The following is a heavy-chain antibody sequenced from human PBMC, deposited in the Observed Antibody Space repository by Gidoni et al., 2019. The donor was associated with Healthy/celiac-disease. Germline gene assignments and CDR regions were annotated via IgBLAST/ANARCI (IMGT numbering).Heavy chain of an antibody. CDR2: GGTT. CDR3: TTDGVTYYDFWSGYQDFDY. J-gene: IGHJ4*02. Sequence: GGTTDYAAPVKGRFTISRDDSKNTLYLQMNSLKTEDTAVYYCTTDGVTYYDFWSGYQDFDYWGQGTLVTVSS. D-gene: IGHD3-3*01. V-gene: IGHV3-15*01.